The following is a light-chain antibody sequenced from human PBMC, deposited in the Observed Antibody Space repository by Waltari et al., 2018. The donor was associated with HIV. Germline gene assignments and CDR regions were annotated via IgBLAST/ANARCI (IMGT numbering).Light chain of an antibody. V-gene: IGKV4-1*01. CDR2: WAS. J-gene: IGKJ5*01. CDR1: QSVLYSSNNKNY. CDR3: QQYYNTPIT. Sequence: DIVMTQSPDSLAVSLGERANINCKSSQSVLYSSNNKNYLTWYQQKPGQPPKLLISWASTRESGVPDRFSGGGSGTDFTLTISSLQAEDVAVYYCQQYYNTPITFGQGTRLEIK.